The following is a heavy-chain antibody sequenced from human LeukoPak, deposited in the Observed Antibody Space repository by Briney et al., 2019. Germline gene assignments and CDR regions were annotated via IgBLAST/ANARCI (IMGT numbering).Heavy chain of an antibody. CDR2: ISGYNANT. D-gene: IGHD3-22*01. Sequence: ASVKVSCKASGYTFTSYDISWVRQAPGQGLEWMGWISGYNANTNYAQNLQGRVTMSTDTSTNTAYMELRSLRSDDTAVYYCARVYYYDSSGHGPFDPWGQGTLVTVSS. CDR1: GYTFTSYD. CDR3: ARVYYYDSSGHGPFDP. V-gene: IGHV1-18*01. J-gene: IGHJ5*02.